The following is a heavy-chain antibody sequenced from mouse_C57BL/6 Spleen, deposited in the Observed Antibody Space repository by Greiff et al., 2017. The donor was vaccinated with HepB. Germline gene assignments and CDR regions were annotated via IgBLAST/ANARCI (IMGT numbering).Heavy chain of an antibody. CDR2: INPSNGGT. CDR3: ARYPLSYGNYGDYAMDY. CDR1: GYTFTSYW. Sequence: QVQLQQSGTELVKPGASVKLSCKASGYTFTSYWMHWVKQRPGQGLEWIGNINPSNGGTNYNEKFKSKATLTVDKSSSTAYMQLSSLTSEDSAVYYCARYPLSYGNYGDYAMDYWGQGTSVTVSS. V-gene: IGHV1-53*01. J-gene: IGHJ4*01. D-gene: IGHD2-1*01.